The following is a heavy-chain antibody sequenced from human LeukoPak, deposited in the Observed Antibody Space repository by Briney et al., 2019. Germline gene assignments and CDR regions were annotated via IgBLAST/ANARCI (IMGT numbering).Heavy chain of an antibody. CDR1: GGSMSNYY. Sequence: PSETLSLTCTVSGGSMSNYYWNWIRQPPGKGLEWIGYMFYTGSGKYNPSLKSRVTISVDTSKRQISLKLTSVTAADTAVYYCATNLPGYSYGYWVAWGQGTLVTVSA. V-gene: IGHV4-59*01. D-gene: IGHD5-18*01. CDR3: ATNLPGYSYGYWVA. J-gene: IGHJ5*02. CDR2: MFYTGSG.